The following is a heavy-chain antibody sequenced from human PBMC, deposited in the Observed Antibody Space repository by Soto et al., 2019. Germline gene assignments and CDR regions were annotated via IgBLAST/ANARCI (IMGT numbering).Heavy chain of an antibody. Sequence: QVQLVQSGAEVKKPGASVKVSCKASGYTFTIYYMHWVRQAPGQGLEWMGIIDPSGGGTSYAQKFQGRRTMTRDTSTSTVYMELSSLRSEDTAVYYCARDRVDCSGGNCWRSVEDTWGQGTLVTVSS. CDR2: IDPSGGGT. CDR3: ARDRVDCSGGNCWRSVEDT. V-gene: IGHV1-46*01. CDR1: GYTFTIYY. D-gene: IGHD2-15*01. J-gene: IGHJ5*02.